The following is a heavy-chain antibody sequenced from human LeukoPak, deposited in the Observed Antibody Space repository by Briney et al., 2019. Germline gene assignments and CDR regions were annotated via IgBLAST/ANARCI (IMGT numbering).Heavy chain of an antibody. CDR3: ARSERTYSNPFDY. J-gene: IGHJ4*02. Sequence: ASVKVSCKASGYTFTGYYMHWVRQAPGQGLEWMGWINPNSGGTNYAQKFQGRVTMTRDTSISTAYMELSRLRSDDTAVYHCARSERTYSNPFDYWGQGTLVTVSS. D-gene: IGHD4-4*01. CDR2: INPNSGGT. V-gene: IGHV1-2*02. CDR1: GYTFTGYY.